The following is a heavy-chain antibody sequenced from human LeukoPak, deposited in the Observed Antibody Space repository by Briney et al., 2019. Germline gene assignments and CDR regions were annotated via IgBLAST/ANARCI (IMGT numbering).Heavy chain of an antibody. CDR1: GFTFSSYA. Sequence: GGSLRLSCAASGFTFSSYAMSWVRQAPGKGLEWVSAISGSGGSTYYADSVKGRFTISRDNSKNTLYLQTNSLRAEDTAVYYCAKMDHYDSSGYYLFDYWGQGTLVTVSS. D-gene: IGHD3-22*01. J-gene: IGHJ4*02. CDR3: AKMDHYDSSGYYLFDY. CDR2: ISGSGGST. V-gene: IGHV3-23*01.